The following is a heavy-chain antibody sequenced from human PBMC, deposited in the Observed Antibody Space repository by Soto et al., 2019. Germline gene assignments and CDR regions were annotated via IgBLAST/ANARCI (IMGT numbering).Heavy chain of an antibody. D-gene: IGHD2-8*01. CDR3: AGKTNALSYFEY. CDR1: GCSIITVDYY. CDR2: IHHTGIT. V-gene: IGHV4-31*03. Sequence: QVQLQESGPGLVKPSQTLSLTCTGSGCSIITVDYYLSWIRQLPGKGLEWIAYIHHTGITYYNPSLKSRITISVDTSKNQFSLQLRSVTAAETDVYFCAGKTNALSYFEYWGQGTLVTVSS. J-gene: IGHJ4*02.